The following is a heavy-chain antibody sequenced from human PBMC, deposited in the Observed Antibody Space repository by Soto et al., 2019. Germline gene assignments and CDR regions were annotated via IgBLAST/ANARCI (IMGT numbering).Heavy chain of an antibody. CDR1: GFTFSSYA. CDR3: VKIGTTKRNFFDD. J-gene: IGHJ4*02. V-gene: IGHV3-64D*06. CDR2: ISSNGKNT. Sequence: PGGSLRLSCSASGFTFSSYAIHWVRQAPGKGLEYVSAISSNGKNTYYADSVKGRFIISRDNSKNTLYLQMSCLRAEDTAVYYCVKIGTTKRNFFDDWGQGTPVTVSS. D-gene: IGHD1-26*01.